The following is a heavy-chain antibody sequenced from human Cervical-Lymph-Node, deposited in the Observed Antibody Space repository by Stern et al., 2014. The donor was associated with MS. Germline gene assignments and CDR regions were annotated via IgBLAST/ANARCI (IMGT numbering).Heavy chain of an antibody. CDR2: ISYDGSNK. CDR3: ARGYSGSYWTS. CDR1: GFTFSSYA. Sequence: VQLVESGGGVVQPGRSLRLSCAASGFTFSSYAMPWVRQAPGKGLEWVAVISYDGSNKYYADSVKGRFTISRDNSKNTLYLQRNSLRAEDTAVYCCARGYSGSYWTSWGQGTLVTVSS. J-gene: IGHJ5*02. D-gene: IGHD1-26*01. V-gene: IGHV3-30*01.